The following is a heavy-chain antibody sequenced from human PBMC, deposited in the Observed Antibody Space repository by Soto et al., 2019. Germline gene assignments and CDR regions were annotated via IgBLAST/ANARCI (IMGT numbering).Heavy chain of an antibody. Sequence: GGSLRLSCAASGFTFSSYAMHWVRQAPGKGLEYVSAISSNGGSTYYANSVKGRFTISRDNSKNTLYLQMGSLRAEDMAVYYCARDRRGSSSPYYYYYMDVWGKGTTVTVSS. CDR1: GFTFSSYA. D-gene: IGHD6-6*01. CDR2: ISSNGGST. CDR3: ARDRRGSSSPYYYYYMDV. J-gene: IGHJ6*03. V-gene: IGHV3-64*01.